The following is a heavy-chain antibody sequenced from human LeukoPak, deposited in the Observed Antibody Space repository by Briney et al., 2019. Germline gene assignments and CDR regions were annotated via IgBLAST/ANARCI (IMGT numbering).Heavy chain of an antibody. J-gene: IGHJ4*02. Sequence: GGSLRLSCAASGFTFSSHSMNWVRQAPGKGLEWVSYISSSSSTIYYADSVKGRLTISRDNAKNSLYLQMNSLRAEDTAVYYCARGAYYYEDWGQGTLVTVSS. D-gene: IGHD3-22*01. V-gene: IGHV3-48*01. CDR2: ISSSSSTI. CDR1: GFTFSSHS. CDR3: ARGAYYYED.